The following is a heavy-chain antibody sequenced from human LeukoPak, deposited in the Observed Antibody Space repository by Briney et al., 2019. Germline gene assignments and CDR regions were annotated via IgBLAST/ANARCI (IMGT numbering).Heavy chain of an antibody. V-gene: IGHV1-69*13. CDR3: ARDAPEEGIDY. CDR2: IIPIFGTA. D-gene: IGHD1-14*01. CDR1: GGTFSSYA. J-gene: IGHJ4*02. Sequence: GASVTVSFTASGGTFSSYAISWVRQAPGQGLEWMGGIIPIFGTANYAQKFQGRVTITADESTSTAYMELSSLRSEDTAVYYCARDAPEEGIDYWGQGTLVTVSS.